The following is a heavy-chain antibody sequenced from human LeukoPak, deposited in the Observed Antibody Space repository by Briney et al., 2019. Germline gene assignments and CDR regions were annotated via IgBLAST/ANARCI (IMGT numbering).Heavy chain of an antibody. V-gene: IGHV5-51*01. D-gene: IGHD2-2*01. CDR3: ARGKGVVPAAMWGVYFDY. Sequence: GESLKISCKGSGYNFTSYWIGWVRQMPGKGLEWMGIIYPGDSDTRYNPSFQGQVTISADKSISAAYLQWSTLKASDTAMYYCARGKGVVPAAMWGVYFDYWGQGTLVTVSS. CDR1: GYNFTSYW. CDR2: IYPGDSDT. J-gene: IGHJ4*02.